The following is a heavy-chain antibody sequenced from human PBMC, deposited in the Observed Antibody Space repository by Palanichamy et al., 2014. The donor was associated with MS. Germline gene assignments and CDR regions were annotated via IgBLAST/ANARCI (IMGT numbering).Heavy chain of an antibody. J-gene: IGHJ4*02. CDR3: ARGYFKIAVAGTSDY. D-gene: IGHD6-19*01. CDR2: MSSRGSTI. V-gene: IGHV3-48*02. Sequence: GGSLRLSCAASGFTLSDYSMNWVRQAPGKGLEWVSYMSSRGSTIYYADSVKGRFTISRDNAKNSVYLQMNSLRDEDTAVYYCARGYFKIAVAGTSDYWGQGTLVTVSS. CDR1: GFTLSDYS.